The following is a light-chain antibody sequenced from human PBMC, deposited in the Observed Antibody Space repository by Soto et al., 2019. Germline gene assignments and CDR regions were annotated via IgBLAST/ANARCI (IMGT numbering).Light chain of an antibody. CDR2: GAY. V-gene: IGKV3-15*01. CDR3: QQYNNWPPIT. CDR1: QSVSSN. Sequence: EIVMTQSPATLSVSPGERATLSCRASQSVSSNLAWYQQKPGQAPRLLIYGAYTRAAGVPARFSGSGSGTEFTLTITSLQSEDIALYYCQQYNNWPPITFGQGTKVDIK. J-gene: IGKJ1*01.